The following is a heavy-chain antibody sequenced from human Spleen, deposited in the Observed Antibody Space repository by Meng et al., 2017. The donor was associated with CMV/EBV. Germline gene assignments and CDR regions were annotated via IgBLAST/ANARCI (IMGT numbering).Heavy chain of an antibody. CDR3: ARGSAYCPNTSCSSPADY. CDR1: GGSFSGYS. Sequence: SETLSLTCAVYGGSFSGYSWIWIRRPPGKGLEWIGEINHGGSTNYKPSLKSRDTISADASKNQFSLKLTSVTAADSAVYYCARGSAYCPNTSCSSPADYWGQGTLVTVSS. D-gene: IGHD2-2*01. CDR2: INHGGST. V-gene: IGHV4-34*01. J-gene: IGHJ4*02.